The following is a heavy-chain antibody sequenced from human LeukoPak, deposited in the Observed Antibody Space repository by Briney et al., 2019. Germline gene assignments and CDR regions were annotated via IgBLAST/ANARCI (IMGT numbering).Heavy chain of an antibody. CDR1: GGSINSGGYS. CDR2: IYHSGST. Sequence: PSETLSLTCAVSGGSINSGGYSWSWIRQPPGKGLEWIGYIYHSGSTYYNPSLKSRVTISVDRSKNQFSLKLSSVTAADTAVYYCARVGIAARGGMDVWGQGTTVTVSS. V-gene: IGHV4-30-2*01. CDR3: ARVGIAARGGMDV. D-gene: IGHD6-6*01. J-gene: IGHJ6*02.